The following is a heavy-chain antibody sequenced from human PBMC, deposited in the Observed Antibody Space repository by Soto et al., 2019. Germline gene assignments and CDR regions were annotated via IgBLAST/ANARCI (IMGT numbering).Heavy chain of an antibody. CDR2: INSYGTDT. D-gene: IGHD7-27*01. CDR3: ATLPRTGAESDY. CDR1: RFTFSSYW. Sequence: EVQLVESGGGLVQPGGSLRLSCAASRFTFSSYWMHWVRQAPGKGLVWVSQINSYGTDTTYADSVKGRFTISRDNAKNTLYLQMNSLRVEDTAVYYCATLPRTGAESDYWGQGTLVTVSS. V-gene: IGHV3-74*01. J-gene: IGHJ4*02.